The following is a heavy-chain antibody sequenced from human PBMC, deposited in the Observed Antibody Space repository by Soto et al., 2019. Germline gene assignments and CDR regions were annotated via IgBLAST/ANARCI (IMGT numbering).Heavy chain of an antibody. J-gene: IGHJ6*02. CDR3: AGRTNGACFQCGLDV. D-gene: IGHD2-8*01. V-gene: IGHV1-2*02. CDR2: INPNSGGT. Sequence: GASVKVSCKTSGYTFTDHYMHWVRQAPGQGLEWMGWINPNSGGTNYAQKFQGRVTMTRDTSISTAYMELSRLRSDDTAMYYCAGRTNGACFQCGLDVWGQGTTVTVSS. CDR1: GYTFTDHY.